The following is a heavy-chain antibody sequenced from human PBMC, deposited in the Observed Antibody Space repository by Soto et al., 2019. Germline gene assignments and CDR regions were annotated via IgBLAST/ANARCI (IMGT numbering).Heavy chain of an antibody. J-gene: IGHJ4*02. D-gene: IGHD6-13*01. CDR3: ARDYLYSSSWYLNY. V-gene: IGHV1-18*01. CDR1: GYTFTSYG. Sequence: GASVKVSCKASGYTFTSYGISWVRQAPGQGLEWMGWISAYNGNTNYAQKLQGRVTMTTDTSTSTAYMELRSLRSDDTAVYYCARDYLYSSSWYLNYWGQGTLVTVSS. CDR2: ISAYNGNT.